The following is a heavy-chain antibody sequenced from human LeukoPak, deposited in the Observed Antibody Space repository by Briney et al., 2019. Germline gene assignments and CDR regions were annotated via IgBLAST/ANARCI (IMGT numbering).Heavy chain of an antibody. Sequence: GGSLRLSCAASGFTFSSYAMSWVRQAPGKGLEWVSAISGSGGSTYYADSVKGRFTISRDNSKSTLYLQMNSLRAEDTAVYYCAKVYVWGSYRSYYFDYWGQGTLVTVSS. D-gene: IGHD3-16*02. J-gene: IGHJ4*02. CDR1: GFTFSSYA. CDR3: AKVYVWGSYRSYYFDY. V-gene: IGHV3-23*01. CDR2: ISGSGGST.